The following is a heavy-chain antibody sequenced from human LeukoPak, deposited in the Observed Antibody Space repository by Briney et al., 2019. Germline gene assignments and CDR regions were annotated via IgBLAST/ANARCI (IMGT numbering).Heavy chain of an antibody. CDR1: GFTFSSYG. CDR3: AKRNGF. J-gene: IGHJ4*02. CDR2: ISYDGNNK. V-gene: IGHV3-30*18. Sequence: GGSLRLSCAASGFTFSSYGMHWVRQAPGKGLEWVAIISYDGNNKYYADSVKGRFTISRDNSKNTLYLQMNSLRVEDTAVYYCAKRNGFWGQGTLVTVSS. D-gene: IGHD1-1*01.